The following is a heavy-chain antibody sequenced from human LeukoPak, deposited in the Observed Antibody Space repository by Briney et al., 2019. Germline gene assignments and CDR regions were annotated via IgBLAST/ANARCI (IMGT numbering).Heavy chain of an antibody. D-gene: IGHD3-10*02. CDR2: LSNTGNI. CDR1: GFTFSSYG. CDR3: ARRGDSPMIGDH. Sequence: PGGSLRLSCAASGFTFSSYGMNWVRQAPGKGLEWLSYLSNTGNIHYAQSVKDRFTISRDNAKSSLYLQMDGLRAEDTAVYYCARRGDSPMIGDHWGQGILVTVAS. J-gene: IGHJ4*02. V-gene: IGHV3-48*01.